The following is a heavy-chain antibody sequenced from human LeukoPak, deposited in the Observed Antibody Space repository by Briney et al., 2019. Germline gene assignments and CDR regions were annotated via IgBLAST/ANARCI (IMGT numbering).Heavy chain of an antibody. J-gene: IGHJ5*02. Sequence: SETLSLTCTVSGGPISSSSSYWGWIRQPPGKGLEWIGSIYYSGSTHNHPSLKSRHTISADASHNEFSLKQSSVTARDRAVYYCARDPSENWFDPWGQGTLVAVSS. D-gene: IGHD1-26*01. CDR1: GGPISSSSSY. CDR3: ARDPSENWFDP. V-gene: IGHV4-39*07. CDR2: IYYSGST.